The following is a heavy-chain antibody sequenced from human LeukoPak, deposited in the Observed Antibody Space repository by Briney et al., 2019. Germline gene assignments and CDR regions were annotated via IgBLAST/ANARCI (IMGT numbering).Heavy chain of an antibody. CDR2: IIPIFGTA. V-gene: IGHV1-69*05. CDR1: GGTFSSYA. D-gene: IGHD3-22*01. Sequence: GASVKVSCKASGGTFSSYAISWVRQAPGQGLEWMGRIIPIFGTANYAQKFQGRVTITTDESTSTAYMELSSLRSEDTAVYPPASYDSFGAFDIWGQGTMVTVSS. CDR3: ASYDSFGAFDI. J-gene: IGHJ3*02.